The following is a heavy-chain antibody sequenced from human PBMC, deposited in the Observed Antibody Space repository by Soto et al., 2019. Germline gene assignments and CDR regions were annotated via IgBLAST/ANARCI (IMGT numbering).Heavy chain of an antibody. D-gene: IGHD1-26*01. CDR2: ISAYNGNT. CDR3: ARFDDSGSYEPVLYYYYGMDV. CDR1: GYTFTSYG. J-gene: IGHJ6*02. V-gene: IGHV1-18*01. Sequence: QVQLVQSGAEVKKPGASVKVSCKASGYTFTSYGISWVRQAPGQGLEWMGWISAYNGNTNYAQKVQGRVTRTSCTSTSTAYMELRSLRSDDTAVYYCARFDDSGSYEPVLYYYYGMDVWGQGTTVTVSS.